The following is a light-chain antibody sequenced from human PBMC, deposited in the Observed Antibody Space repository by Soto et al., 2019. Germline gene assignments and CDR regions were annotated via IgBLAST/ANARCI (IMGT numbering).Light chain of an antibody. CDR1: QSVRTN. CDR3: QQYNNWPLT. V-gene: IGKV3-15*01. CDR2: GAS. J-gene: IGKJ5*01. Sequence: EIVMTQSPATLSVSPGESATLSCRASQSVRTNLAWYQQRLGQAPRLLISGASTRATGIPARFSGSGSGTEFTLTISSLQSEDFAVYYCQQYNNWPLTFGQGTRLEIK.